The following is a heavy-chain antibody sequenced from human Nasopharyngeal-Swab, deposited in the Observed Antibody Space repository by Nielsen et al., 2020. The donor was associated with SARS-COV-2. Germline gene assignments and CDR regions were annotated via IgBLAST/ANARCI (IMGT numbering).Heavy chain of an antibody. V-gene: IGHV3-43*02. D-gene: IGHD5-18*01. CDR3: ARDTPTPDTAMIRGWLGLYYYYGMDV. CDR2: ISGDGGST. Sequence: WIRQPPGKGLEWVSLISGDGGSTYYADSVKGRFTISRDNSKNSLYLQMNSLRAEDTAVYYCARDTPTPDTAMIRGWLGLYYYYGMDVWGQGTTVTVSS. J-gene: IGHJ6*02.